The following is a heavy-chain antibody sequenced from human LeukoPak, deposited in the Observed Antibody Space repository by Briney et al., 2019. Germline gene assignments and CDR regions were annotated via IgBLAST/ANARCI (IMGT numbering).Heavy chain of an antibody. CDR3: ARLRSGYYYYYYYMDV. V-gene: IGHV4-34*01. D-gene: IGHD5-18*01. CDR2: INHSGST. CDR1: GGSFSGYY. J-gene: IGHJ6*03. Sequence: PSETLSLTCAVYGGSFSGYYWSWIRQPPGKGLEWIGEINHSGSTNYNPSLKSRVTISVDTSKNQFSLKLSSVTAADTAVYYCARLRSGYYYYYYYMDVWGKGTTVTISS.